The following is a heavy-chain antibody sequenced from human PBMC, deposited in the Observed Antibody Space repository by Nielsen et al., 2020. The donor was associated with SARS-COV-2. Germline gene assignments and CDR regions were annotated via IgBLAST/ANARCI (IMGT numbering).Heavy chain of an antibody. D-gene: IGHD2-15*01. Sequence: SVKVSCKASGGTFSSYAISWVRQAPGQGLEWMGGTIPIFGTANYAQKFQGRVTITADESTSTAYMELSSLRSEDTAVYYCARVDGHCSGGSCYSGVYWGQGTLVTVSS. V-gene: IGHV1-69*13. CDR2: TIPIFGTA. J-gene: IGHJ4*02. CDR1: GGTFSSYA. CDR3: ARVDGHCSGGSCYSGVY.